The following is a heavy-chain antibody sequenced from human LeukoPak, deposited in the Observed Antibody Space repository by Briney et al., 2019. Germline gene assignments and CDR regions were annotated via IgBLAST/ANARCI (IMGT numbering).Heavy chain of an antibody. CDR1: GFTFSSYG. V-gene: IGHV3-30*02. Sequence: GGSLRLSCAASGFTFSSYGMHWVRQAPGKGLEWVAFIRSDGSNKYYADSVKGRFTISRDNSKNTLYLQMNSLRAEDTAVYYCAKDGHCSSASCYRWGYFDYWGQGTLVTVSS. CDR2: IRSDGSNK. D-gene: IGHD2-2*02. J-gene: IGHJ4*02. CDR3: AKDGHCSSASCYRWGYFDY.